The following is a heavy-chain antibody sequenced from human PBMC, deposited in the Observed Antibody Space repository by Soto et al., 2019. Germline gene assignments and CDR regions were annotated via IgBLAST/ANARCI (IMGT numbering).Heavy chain of an antibody. CDR2: ISSSGSTI. CDR1: GFTFSDYY. V-gene: IGHV3-11*01. CDR3: AREWDCSSTRCPFDY. D-gene: IGHD2-2*01. Sequence: PGGSLRLSCAASGFTFSDYYMSWIRQAPGKGLEWVSYISSSGSTIYYADSVKGRFTISRDNAKNSLYLQMNSLRAEDTAVYYCAREWDCSSTRCPFDYWGQGTLVTVSS. J-gene: IGHJ4*02.